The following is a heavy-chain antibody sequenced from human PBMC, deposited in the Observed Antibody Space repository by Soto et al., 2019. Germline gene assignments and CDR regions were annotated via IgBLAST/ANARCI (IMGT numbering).Heavy chain of an antibody. V-gene: IGHV1-2*02. CDR1: GYSKSVYY. Sequence: VKGARKGAGYSKSVYYMDWLLQDQKQGLEGMGWINPNRGGTNYAQKVQGRVTMTRDTSISTADMELRRLRADETGGYYGARDDLDFWAQGTLVALYS. CDR2: INPNRGGT. J-gene: IGHJ4*02. CDR3: ARDDLDF.